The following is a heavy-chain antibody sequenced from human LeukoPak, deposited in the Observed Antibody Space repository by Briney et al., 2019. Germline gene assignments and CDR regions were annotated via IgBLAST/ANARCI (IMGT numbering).Heavy chain of an antibody. J-gene: IGHJ4*02. CDR2: ISGSGDST. CDR1: GFTFSSYA. Sequence: GGSLRLSCAASGFTFSSYAMSWVRQAPGKGLEWVSAISGSGDSTYYADSVKGRFTISRDNSKNTLYLQMNSLRAEDTAVYYCAKAPYYYDSSGYYLPFDYWGQGTLVTVSS. D-gene: IGHD3-22*01. CDR3: AKAPYYYDSSGYYLPFDY. V-gene: IGHV3-23*01.